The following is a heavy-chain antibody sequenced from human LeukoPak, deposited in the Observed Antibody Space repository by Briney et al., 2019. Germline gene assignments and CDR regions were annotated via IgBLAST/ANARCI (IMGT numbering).Heavy chain of an antibody. Sequence: GGSLRLSCAASGFTVSSNYMSWVRQAPGKGLEWVAVIYSGGSTYYADSVKGRFTISRDNSKNTLYLQMNSLRAEDTAVYYCARELLWFGEAAGFDPWGQGTLVTVSS. CDR3: ARELLWFGEAAGFDP. CDR1: GFTVSSNY. CDR2: IYSGGST. J-gene: IGHJ5*02. D-gene: IGHD3-10*01. V-gene: IGHV3-53*01.